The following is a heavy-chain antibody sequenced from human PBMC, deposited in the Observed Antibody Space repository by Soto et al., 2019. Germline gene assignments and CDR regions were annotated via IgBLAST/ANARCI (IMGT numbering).Heavy chain of an antibody. J-gene: IGHJ4*02. D-gene: IGHD1-1*01. Sequence: QVQLVQSGAEVKKPGASVKVSCKASGYTFTSYDINWVRQAPGQGLEWMGWMNPNSGNTGHAQKFQGRVTMTMNTTISTAYMELSSLRSEATAVYYCAGEGTGTRGGDYWGQGTLVTVSS. CDR3: AGEGTGTRGGDY. CDR1: GYTFTSYD. CDR2: MNPNSGNT. V-gene: IGHV1-8*01.